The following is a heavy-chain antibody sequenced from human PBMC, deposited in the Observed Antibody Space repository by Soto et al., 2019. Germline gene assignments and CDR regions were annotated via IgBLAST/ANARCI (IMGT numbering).Heavy chain of an antibody. CDR1: GFSLSTSGVG. CDR2: MYWDDDK. Sequence: QITLKESGPTLVKPTQTLTLTCTLSGFSLSTSGVGVGWIRQPPGKALEGLALMYWDDDKRYSPLLKSRLNIPKETSKNQVVLTLTNMDPVDTATYYCALKGDGYRGFKYWGQGTLVTVSS. J-gene: IGHJ4*02. V-gene: IGHV2-5*02. D-gene: IGHD5-12*01. CDR3: ALKGDGYRGFKY.